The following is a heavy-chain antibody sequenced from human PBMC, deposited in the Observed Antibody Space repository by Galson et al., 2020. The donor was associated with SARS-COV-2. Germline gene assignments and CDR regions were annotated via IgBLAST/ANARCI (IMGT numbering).Heavy chain of an antibody. V-gene: IGHV1-2*02. CDR3: ARDVSVWRLAAAXSXGXXV. D-gene: IGHD6-13*01. J-gene: IGHJ6*02. Sequence: ASVKVSCKASGYTFTGYYMHWVRQAPGQGLEWMGWINPNSGGTNYAQKFQGRVTMTRDTSISTAYMELSRLRSDDTAVYYCARDVSVWRLAAAXSXGXXVWGQGTTVTV. CDR1: GYTFTGYY. CDR2: INPNSGGT.